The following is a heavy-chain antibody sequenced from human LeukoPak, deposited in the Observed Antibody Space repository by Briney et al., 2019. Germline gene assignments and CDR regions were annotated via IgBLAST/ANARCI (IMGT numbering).Heavy chain of an antibody. V-gene: IGHV3-11*01. CDR2: ISTTGSTK. D-gene: IGHD4-17*01. CDR1: GFTFSDYY. Sequence: GGSLRLSCAASGFTFSDYYMSWIRQAPGKGLEWVSYISTTGSTKYYADSVKGRFTISRDNAKNSLYLQTNSLRAEDTAVYFCARVPTTVTYTDYWGQGTLVTVSS. CDR3: ARVPTTVTYTDY. J-gene: IGHJ4*02.